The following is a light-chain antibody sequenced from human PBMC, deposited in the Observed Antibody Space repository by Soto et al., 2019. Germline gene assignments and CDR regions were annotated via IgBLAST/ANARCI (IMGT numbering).Light chain of an antibody. CDR3: SSYTSGSTVV. CDR2: DVS. Sequence: QSVLTQPASVSGSPGQSITISCTGTSSDVGGDNYVSWYQQHPGKDPKLMIYDVSNRPSGVSNRFSGSKSVNTASLTISGFQAEDEADYYCSSYTSGSTVVFGGGTKVTV. V-gene: IGLV2-14*03. J-gene: IGLJ3*02. CDR1: SSDVGGDNY.